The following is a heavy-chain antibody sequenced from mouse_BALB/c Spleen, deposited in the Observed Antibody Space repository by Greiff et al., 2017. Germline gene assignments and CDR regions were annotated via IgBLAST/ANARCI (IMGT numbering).Heavy chain of an antibody. Sequence: EVKLVESGGGLVQPGGSMKLSCVASGFTFSNYWMNWVRQSPEKGLEWVAEIRLKSNNYATHYAESVKGRFTISRDDSKSSVYLQMNNLRAEDTGIYYCTRSITLGYFDYWGQGTTLTVSS. D-gene: IGHD1-1*01. V-gene: IGHV6-6*02. CDR3: TRSITLGYFDY. CDR1: GFTFSNYW. CDR2: IRLKSNNYAT. J-gene: IGHJ2*01.